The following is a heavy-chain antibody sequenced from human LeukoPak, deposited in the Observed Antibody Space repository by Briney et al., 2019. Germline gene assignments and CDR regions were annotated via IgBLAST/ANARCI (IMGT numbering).Heavy chain of an antibody. J-gene: IGHJ4*02. V-gene: IGHV3-30*02. CDR1: GFTFSSYG. CDR3: ALITFGAVIGGTFDY. Sequence: GGSLRLSCAASGFTFSSYGMHWVRQAPGKGLEWVAFIRYDGSNKYYADSVKSRFTISRDNSKNTLYLQMNSLRAEDTAVSYCALITFGAVIGGTFDYWGQGTLVTVSS. CDR2: IRYDGSNK. D-gene: IGHD3-16*02.